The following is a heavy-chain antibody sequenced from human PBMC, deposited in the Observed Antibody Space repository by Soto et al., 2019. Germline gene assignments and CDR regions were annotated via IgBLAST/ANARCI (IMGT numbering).Heavy chain of an antibody. CDR3: ARVRDSSGWYKGNYYYYYMDV. Sequence: PSQTLSLTCAISGDSVSSNSAAWNWIRQSPSRGLEWLGRTYYRSKWYNDYAISVKSRITINPDTSKNKFSLQLNSVTPEDTAVYYCARVRDSSGWYKGNYYYYYMDVWGKGTTVTVSS. V-gene: IGHV6-1*01. CDR1: GDSVSSNSAA. D-gene: IGHD6-19*01. J-gene: IGHJ6*03. CDR2: TYYRSKWYN.